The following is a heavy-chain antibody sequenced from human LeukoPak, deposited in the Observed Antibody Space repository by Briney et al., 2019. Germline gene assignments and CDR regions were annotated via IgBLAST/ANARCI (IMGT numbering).Heavy chain of an antibody. V-gene: IGHV4-39*01. CDR3: ASRLYGSGSYLNPFDY. CDR2: IHYSGST. CDR1: GGSINSSSDY. Sequence: SETLSLTCTVSGGSINSSSDYWGWIRQPPGKGLEWIGSIHYSGSTYYNPSLKSRVTISADTSKNQFSLKLSSVTAADTAVYYCASRLYGSGSYLNPFDYWGQGTLVTVSS. D-gene: IGHD3-10*01. J-gene: IGHJ4*02.